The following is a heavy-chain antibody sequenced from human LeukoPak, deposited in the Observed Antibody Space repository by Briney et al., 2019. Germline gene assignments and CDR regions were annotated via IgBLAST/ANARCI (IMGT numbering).Heavy chain of an antibody. CDR3: ARSYCSGGSCYWGPFGY. CDR1: GGSISSYY. D-gene: IGHD2-15*01. J-gene: IGHJ4*02. Sequence: PSETLSLTCTLSGGSISSYYWSWIRQPPGKGLEWIGYIYYSGSTNYNPSLKSRVTISVDTSKNQFSLKLSSVTAADTAVYYCARSYCSGGSCYWGPFGYWGQGTLVTVSS. V-gene: IGHV4-59*01. CDR2: IYYSGST.